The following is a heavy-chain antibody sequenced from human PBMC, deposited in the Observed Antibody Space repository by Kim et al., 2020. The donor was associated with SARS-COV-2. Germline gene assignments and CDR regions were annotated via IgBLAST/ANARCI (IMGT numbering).Heavy chain of an antibody. Sequence: GGSLRLSCVASGFTFSDYHMNWVRQAPGKAPEWLSYISSGGSNKNYAASVKGRFTISRDNAENSLYLQMNSLRAEDTAVYYCARDWGYSAYDLLGYWGQGVLVTVSS. D-gene: IGHD5-12*01. CDR3: ARDWGYSAYDLLGY. J-gene: IGHJ4*02. CDR1: GFTFSDYH. V-gene: IGHV3-11*05. CDR2: ISSGGSNK.